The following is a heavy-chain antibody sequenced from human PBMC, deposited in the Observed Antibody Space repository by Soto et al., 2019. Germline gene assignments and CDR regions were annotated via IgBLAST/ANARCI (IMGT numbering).Heavy chain of an antibody. CDR3: ARATSVALDAFDI. J-gene: IGHJ3*02. CDR2: ISGSGGST. D-gene: IGHD5-12*01. Sequence: GGSLRLSCAASGFTFSSYAMSWVRQAPGKGLEWVSAISGSGGSTYYADSVKGRFTISRDNSKNTLYLQMNSLRAEDTAVYYCARATSVALDAFDIWGQGTMVTVSS. CDR1: GFTFSSYA. V-gene: IGHV3-23*01.